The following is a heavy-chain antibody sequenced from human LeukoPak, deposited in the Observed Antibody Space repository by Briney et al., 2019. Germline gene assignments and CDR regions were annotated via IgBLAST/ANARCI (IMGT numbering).Heavy chain of an antibody. Sequence: SETLSLTCAVYGGSFSGYYWTWIRQPPGKGLEWIGEINHSGTTKYNPSLKGRVTISVDTSKNQFSLKLSSVTAADTVTYYCAREPQTVTTFYYYYYYMDVWGKGTTVTVSS. CDR3: AREPQTVTTFYYYYYYMDV. J-gene: IGHJ6*03. V-gene: IGHV4-34*01. D-gene: IGHD4-11*01. CDR2: INHSGTT. CDR1: GGSFSGYY.